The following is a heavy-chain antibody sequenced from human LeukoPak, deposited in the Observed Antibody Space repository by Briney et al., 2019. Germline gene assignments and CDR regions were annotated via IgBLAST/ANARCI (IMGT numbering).Heavy chain of an antibody. D-gene: IGHD3-22*01. CDR1: GYTFTSYG. CDR2: INPSGGST. J-gene: IGHJ4*02. Sequence: ASVKVSRKASGYTFTSYGISWVRQAPGQGLEWMGIINPSGGSTSYAQKFQGRVTMTRDMSTSTVYMELSSLRSEDTAVYYCARERYYYDSSGYAYWGQGTLVTVSS. CDR3: ARERYYYDSSGYAY. V-gene: IGHV1-46*01.